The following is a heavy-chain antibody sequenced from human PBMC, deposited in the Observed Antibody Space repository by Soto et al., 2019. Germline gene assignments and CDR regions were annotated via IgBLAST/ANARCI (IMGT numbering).Heavy chain of an antibody. CDR2: ISSSSSYI. V-gene: IGHV3-21*01. D-gene: IGHD2-2*02. Sequence: ESGGGLVKPGGSLRLSCAASGFTFSSYSMNWVRQAPGKGLEWVSSISSSSSYIYYADSVKGRFAISRDNAKNSLYLQMNSLRAEDTAVYYCARGYCSSTSCYRTFDYWGQGTLVTVSS. J-gene: IGHJ4*02. CDR3: ARGYCSSTSCYRTFDY. CDR1: GFTFSSYS.